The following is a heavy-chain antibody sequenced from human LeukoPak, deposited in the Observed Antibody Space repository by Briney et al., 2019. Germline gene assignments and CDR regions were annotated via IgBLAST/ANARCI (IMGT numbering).Heavy chain of an antibody. CDR1: GFTFGDYA. D-gene: IGHD6-19*01. CDR2: IRSKAYGGTT. Sequence: GRSLRLSCTASGFTFGDYAMSWVRQAPGKGLEWVGFIRSKAYGGTTEYAASVKGRFTISSDDSKSIAYLQMNSLKTEDTAVYYCTRDLRWLAYDYWGQGTLVTVSS. J-gene: IGHJ4*02. CDR3: TRDLRWLAYDY. V-gene: IGHV3-49*04.